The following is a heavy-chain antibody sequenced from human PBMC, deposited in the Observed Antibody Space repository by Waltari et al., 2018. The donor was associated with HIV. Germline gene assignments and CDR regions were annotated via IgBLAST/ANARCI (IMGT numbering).Heavy chain of an antibody. CDR1: GGPNSSRSYY. V-gene: IGHV4-39*01. CDR2: IYYSGST. Sequence: QLHLQESGPGLVKPSETLSLTCTVSGGPNSSRSYYWGWIRQPPEKGLEWIGRIYYSGSTYYTPSLKSRVIISVDTSKNQFSVKLSSVTAADTAVYYCARMGQTDDILTGHHYWGQGTLVTVSS. D-gene: IGHD3-9*01. CDR3: ARMGQTDDILTGHHY. J-gene: IGHJ4*02.